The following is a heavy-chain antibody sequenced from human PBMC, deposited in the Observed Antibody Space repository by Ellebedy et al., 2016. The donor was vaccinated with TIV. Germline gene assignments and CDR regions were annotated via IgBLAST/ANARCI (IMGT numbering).Heavy chain of an antibody. CDR3: ARSDEYGDYVFDS. J-gene: IGHJ4*02. CDR2: ISASNSTL. V-gene: IGHV3-48*01. Sequence: PGGSLRLSCAASGFTFNSYPMNWVRQAPGKGLEWVSYISASNSTLFYADSVKGRFTISRDKTKNSVYLEMNSLRPEDTAVYYCARSDEYGDYVFDSWGQGSLVIVSS. CDR1: GFTFNSYP. D-gene: IGHD4-17*01.